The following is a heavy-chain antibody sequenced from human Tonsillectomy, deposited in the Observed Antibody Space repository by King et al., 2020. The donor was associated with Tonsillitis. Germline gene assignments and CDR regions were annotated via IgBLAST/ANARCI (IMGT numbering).Heavy chain of an antibody. CDR3: AQARWHWGNQPVDY. Sequence: VQLVESGGGVVQPGRSLRLSCAASGFTFSRYGMHWVRQAPGKGREWVAVIAYDGSKKYYADSVKGRFTIYRDNSKNTLYLQMNSLRAGDTAVYYCAQARWHWGNQPVDYWGQGTLVTVSS. V-gene: IGHV3-30*18. CDR2: IAYDGSKK. D-gene: IGHD1-14*01. J-gene: IGHJ4*02. CDR1: GFTFSRYG.